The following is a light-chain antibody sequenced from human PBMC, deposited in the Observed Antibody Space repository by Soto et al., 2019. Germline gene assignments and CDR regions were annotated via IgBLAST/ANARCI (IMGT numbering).Light chain of an antibody. CDR2: EVN. CDR3: SSYSISTAYL. CDR1: SSDVGGYDY. V-gene: IGLV2-14*01. Sequence: QSALAHPASVSGSPGQSITISCTGTSSDVGGYDYVSWYQLHPGKAPKLMVFEVNNRPSGVSYRFSGSKSGNTASLTISGLQAEDEADYFCSSYSISTAYLFGTGTKV. J-gene: IGLJ1*01.